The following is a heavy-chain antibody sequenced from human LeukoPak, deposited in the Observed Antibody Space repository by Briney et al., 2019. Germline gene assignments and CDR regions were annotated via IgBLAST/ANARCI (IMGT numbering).Heavy chain of an antibody. D-gene: IGHD3-3*01. Sequence: QAGGSLRLSCAASGFTFSSYAMSWVRQAPGKGLEWVSAISGSGGSTYYADSVKGRFTISRDNSKNTLYLQMNSLRAEDTAVYYCAKDGEEYDFWSGYYFAGLEATYYFDYWGQGTLVTVSS. J-gene: IGHJ4*02. CDR3: AKDGEEYDFWSGYYFAGLEATYYFDY. CDR1: GFTFSSYA. V-gene: IGHV3-23*01. CDR2: ISGSGGST.